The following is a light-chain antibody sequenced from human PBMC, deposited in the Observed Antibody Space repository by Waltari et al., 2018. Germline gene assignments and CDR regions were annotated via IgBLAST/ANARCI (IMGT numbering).Light chain of an antibody. V-gene: IGLV3-10*01. CDR2: EDN. CDR3: YSTDRTGKQRV. CDR1: ALHNKY. J-gene: IGLJ2*01. Sequence: SYELTQPPSVSVSPGQTARITCSGDALHNKYGYWYQQKSGQAPVLVIYEDNKRRSGIPERFSGSSSGTMVTLTISGAQVEDEGDYYCYSTDRTGKQRVFGGGTKLTVL.